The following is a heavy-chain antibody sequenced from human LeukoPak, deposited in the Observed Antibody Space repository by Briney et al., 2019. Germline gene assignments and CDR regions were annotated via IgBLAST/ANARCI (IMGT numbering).Heavy chain of an antibody. CDR1: GGSISSYY. CDR2: IYYSGST. J-gene: IGHJ5*02. Sequence: SETLSLTCTVSGGSISSYYWSWIRQPPGRGLEWIGYIYYSGSTNYNPSLKSRVTISVDTSKNQFSLKLSSVTAADTAVYYCARDRGYCSGGNCYRWFDPWGQGTLVTVSS. V-gene: IGHV4-59*01. CDR3: ARDRGYCSGGNCYRWFDP. D-gene: IGHD2-15*01.